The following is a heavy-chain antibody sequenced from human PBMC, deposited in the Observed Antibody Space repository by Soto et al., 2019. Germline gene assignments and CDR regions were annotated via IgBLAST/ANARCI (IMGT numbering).Heavy chain of an antibody. CDR3: ARTYYYDSSGYYYGYFQH. V-gene: IGHV1-69*13. Sequence: GASVKVSCKASGGTFNSYAISWVRQAPGKGLEWMGGIIPIFGTANYAQKFQGRVTITADESTSTAYMELSSLRSEDTAVYYCARTYYYDSSGYYYGYFQHWGQGALVTVSS. CDR2: IIPIFGTA. CDR1: GGTFNSYA. J-gene: IGHJ1*01. D-gene: IGHD3-22*01.